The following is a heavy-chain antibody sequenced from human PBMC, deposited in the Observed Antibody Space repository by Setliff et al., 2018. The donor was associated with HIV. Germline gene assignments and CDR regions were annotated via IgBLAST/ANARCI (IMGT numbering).Heavy chain of an antibody. CDR2: IKSKTDGGTT. Sequence: GSLRLSCAVSGFSFNNAWMSWVRQAAGKGLEWVGRIKSKTDGGTTDYAAPVKGRFTISRDDSKNMLYLQMNSLKTEDTAVYCCTRNNVAWYQPLGYFDLWGRGNLVTVSS. CDR1: GFSFNNAW. J-gene: IGHJ2*01. D-gene: IGHD2-2*01. CDR3: TRNNVAWYQPLGYFDL. V-gene: IGHV3-15*01.